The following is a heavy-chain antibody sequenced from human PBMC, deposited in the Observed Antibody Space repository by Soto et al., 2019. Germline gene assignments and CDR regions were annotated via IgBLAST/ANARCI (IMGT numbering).Heavy chain of an antibody. CDR2: IYYSGST. CDR1: GGSISSYY. D-gene: IGHD3-16*01. V-gene: IGHV4-59*01. J-gene: IGHJ4*02. CDR3: ARGTYIAPYFDY. Sequence: PSETLSLTCTVPGGSISSYYWSWIRQPPGKGLEWIGYIYYSGSTNYNPSLKSRVTISVDTSKNQFSLKLSSVTAADTAVYYCARGTYIAPYFDYWGQGTQVTVSS.